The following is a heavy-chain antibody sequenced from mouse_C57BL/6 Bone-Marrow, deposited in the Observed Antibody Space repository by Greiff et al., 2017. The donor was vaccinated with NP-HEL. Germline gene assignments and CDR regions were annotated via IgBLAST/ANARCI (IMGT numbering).Heavy chain of an antibody. J-gene: IGHJ3*01. CDR1: GYTFTSYW. CDR2: IHPNSGST. D-gene: IGHD1-1*01. CDR3: ASSAFYYGFAY. V-gene: IGHV1-64*01. Sequence: VQLQQPGAELVKPGASVKLSCKASGYTFTSYWMHWVKQRPGQGLEWIGMIHPNSGSTNYNEKFKSKATLTVDKSSSTAYMQLSSLTSEDSAVYYCASSAFYYGFAYWGQGTLVTVSA.